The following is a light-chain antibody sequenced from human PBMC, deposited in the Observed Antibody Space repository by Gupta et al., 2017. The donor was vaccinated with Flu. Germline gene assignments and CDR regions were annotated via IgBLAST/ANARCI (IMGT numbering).Light chain of an antibody. CDR1: NIGSKS. Sequence: SYVLTQPPSVSVAPGQTARISCVGDNIGSKSVHWYQQKPGQAPVLVVYDNTDRPSGIPERFSGSTSGNTATLTISRVEAGDEDDYYCQVWHINHVLFGGGTKLTVL. CDR2: DNT. J-gene: IGLJ2*01. CDR3: QVWHINHVL. V-gene: IGLV3-21*02.